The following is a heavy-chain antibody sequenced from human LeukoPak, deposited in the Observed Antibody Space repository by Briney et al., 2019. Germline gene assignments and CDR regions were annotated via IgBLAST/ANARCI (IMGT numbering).Heavy chain of an antibody. Sequence: ASVKVSCKVSGYTLTELSMHWVRQAPGKGLEWMGGFDPEDGETIYAQKFQGRVTMTEDTSTDTAYMELSSLRSEDTAVYYCATRSGYTRAFDIWGQGTMVTVSS. D-gene: IGHD1-1*01. V-gene: IGHV1-24*01. CDR3: ATRSGYTRAFDI. CDR2: FDPEDGET. J-gene: IGHJ3*02. CDR1: GYTLTELS.